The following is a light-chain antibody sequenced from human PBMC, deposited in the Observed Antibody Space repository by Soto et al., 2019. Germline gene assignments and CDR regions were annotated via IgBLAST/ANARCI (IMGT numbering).Light chain of an antibody. CDR2: EVS. V-gene: IGLV2-14*01. J-gene: IGLJ1*01. Sequence: QSALTQPASVSGSPGQSITISCTGTSSDVGGYTSVSWYQQHPGKVPKLMIYEVSHRPSGVSNRFSGSKSANTASLTISGLQAEDEADYYCSSFTTSTTYVFGTGTQLTVL. CDR1: SSDVGGYTS. CDR3: SSFTTSTTYV.